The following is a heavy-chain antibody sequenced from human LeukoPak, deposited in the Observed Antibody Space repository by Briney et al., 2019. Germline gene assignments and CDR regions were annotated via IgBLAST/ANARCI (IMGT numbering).Heavy chain of an antibody. CDR2: IYPGDSDT. J-gene: IGHJ5*02. CDR1: GYSFTSYW. V-gene: IGHV5-51*01. Sequence: GESLKISCKGSGYSFTSYWIGWVRQMPGKGLEWMGIIYPGDSDTRYSPSFQGQVTISADKSISTAYLQWSSLKASDTAMYYCARRWSRDGSSGYYYGWFDPWGQGTLVTVSS. D-gene: IGHD3-22*01. CDR3: ARRWSRDGSSGYYYGWFDP.